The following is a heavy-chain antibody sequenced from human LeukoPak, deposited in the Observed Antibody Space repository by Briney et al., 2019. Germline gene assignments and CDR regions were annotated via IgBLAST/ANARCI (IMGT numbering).Heavy chain of an antibody. CDR2: IYYSGST. CDR1: GGSISSYY. Sequence: SETLSLTCTVSGGSISSYYWSWIRQPPGKGLEWIGYIYYSGSTNYNPSLKSRVTISVDTSKNQFSLKLSSVTAADTAVYYCARDFFDSSGYYGVFDYWGQGTLVTVSS. CDR3: ARDFFDSSGYYGVFDY. D-gene: IGHD3-22*01. J-gene: IGHJ4*02. V-gene: IGHV4-59*01.